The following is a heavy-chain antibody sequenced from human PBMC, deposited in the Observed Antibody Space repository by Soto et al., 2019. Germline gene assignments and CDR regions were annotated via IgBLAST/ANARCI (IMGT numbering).Heavy chain of an antibody. Sequence: QVQLQESGPGLVKPSQTLSLTCTVSGDSMGSGDYYWAWIRQPPGKGLEWIGYIYCIGTTFYNPSLESRVNISIDTSKNHFSLTLTSVTAADTAVYYCSRGSTYYGFLTWGQGTLVTVSS. D-gene: IGHD3-10*01. CDR3: SRGSTYYGFLT. J-gene: IGHJ5*02. CDR1: GDSMGSGDYY. CDR2: IYCIGTT. V-gene: IGHV4-30-4*01.